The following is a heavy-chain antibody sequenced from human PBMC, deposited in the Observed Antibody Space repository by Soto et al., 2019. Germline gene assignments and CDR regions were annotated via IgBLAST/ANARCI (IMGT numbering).Heavy chain of an antibody. CDR2: MNPNSGNT. CDR1: GYTFTSYD. D-gene: IGHD3-16*01. V-gene: IGHV1-8*01. Sequence: GASVKVSCKASGYTFTSYDINWVRQATGQGLEWMGWMNPNSGNTGYAQKFQGRVTMTRNTSISTAYMEMSSLGSEDTAVYYCAIDSFWGGVWYFDLWGRGTLVTVSS. CDR3: AIDSFWGGVWYFDL. J-gene: IGHJ2*01.